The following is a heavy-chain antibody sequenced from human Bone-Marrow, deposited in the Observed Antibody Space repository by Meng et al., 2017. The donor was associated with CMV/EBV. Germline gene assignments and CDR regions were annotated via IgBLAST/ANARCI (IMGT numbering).Heavy chain of an antibody. D-gene: IGHD2-15*01. J-gene: IGHJ5*02. CDR2: IIPIFGTA. CDR3: ARAPGVVVVAATFWFDP. Sequence: QVQLVQSGAEVKKPGSSVKVSFNASGGTFSSYAISWVRQAPGQGLEWMGGIIPIFGTANYAKKFKGRVKITADKSTRTAYMELSSLRSEDTAVYYCARAPGVVVVAATFWFDPWGQGTLVTVSS. V-gene: IGHV1-69*06. CDR1: GGTFSSYA.